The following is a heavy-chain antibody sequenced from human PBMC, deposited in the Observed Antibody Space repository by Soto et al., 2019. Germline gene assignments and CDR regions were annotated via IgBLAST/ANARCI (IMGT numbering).Heavy chain of an antibody. Sequence: XVALTLLYAAPGFTFSTYSMTWVRQAPGRGLEWVSTILHDETPFYTDSVKGRFTISRDNVRGTLYLQMNGLRVEDAALYFCAKDIFPKSGQRFFFESWGQGSLVTVSS. J-gene: IGHJ4*02. V-gene: IGHV3-23*01. CDR1: GFTFSTYS. CDR3: AKDIFPKSGQRFFFES. CDR2: ILHDETP. D-gene: IGHD3-9*01.